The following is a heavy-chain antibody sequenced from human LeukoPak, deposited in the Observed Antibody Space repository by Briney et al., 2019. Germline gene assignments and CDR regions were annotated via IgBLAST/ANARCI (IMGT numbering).Heavy chain of an antibody. CDR1: GLTLSRFW. V-gene: IGHV3-7*01. CDR3: ATLWYRRFDFGD. D-gene: IGHD4-17*01. Sequence: PGGSLRLSCAVSGLTLSRFWMICIRQAPGRGLEWVATINKSGNKKWFTDAVKVRFTISRDNARNSLYLQMNMQSAEDKAAYYCATLWYRRFDFGDRGQGILVTVSS. J-gene: IGHJ4*02. CDR2: INKSGNKK.